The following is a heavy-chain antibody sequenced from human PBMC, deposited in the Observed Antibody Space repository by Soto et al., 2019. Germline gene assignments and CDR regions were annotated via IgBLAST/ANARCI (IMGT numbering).Heavy chain of an antibody. J-gene: IGHJ6*02. D-gene: IGHD5-18*01. CDR1: GYTFTSYG. V-gene: IGHV1-18*04. Sequence: QVQLVQSGAEVKKPGASVKVSCKASGYTFTSYGISWVRQAPGQGLEWMGWISAYNGNTNYVQKLQGRVTMTTDTSTSTAYMELRSLRSDDTAVYYCARRGYSYGLYYYYYGMDVWGQGTTVTVSS. CDR3: ARRGYSYGLYYYYYGMDV. CDR2: ISAYNGNT.